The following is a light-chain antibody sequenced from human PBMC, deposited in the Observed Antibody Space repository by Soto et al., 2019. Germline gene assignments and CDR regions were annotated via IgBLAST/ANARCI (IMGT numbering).Light chain of an antibody. Sequence: SYELTQPPSVSVAPGKTARITCGGNNIGSKSVHWYQQKPGQAPVLVIYYDSDRPSGIPEGFSGSNSGNTATLTISRVEAGDEADYYCHVWDSSSDHVVFGGGTKLTVL. V-gene: IGLV3-21*04. CDR1: NIGSKS. CDR2: YDS. J-gene: IGLJ2*01. CDR3: HVWDSSSDHVV.